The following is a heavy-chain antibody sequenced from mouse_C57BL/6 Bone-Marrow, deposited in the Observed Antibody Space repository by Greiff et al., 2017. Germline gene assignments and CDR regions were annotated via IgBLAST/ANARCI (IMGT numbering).Heavy chain of an antibody. CDR1: GYTFTSYD. CDR3: ARRGYYYGSSYAMDY. J-gene: IGHJ4*01. Sequence: QVQLKQSGPELVKPGASVKLSCKASGYTFTSYDINWVKQRPGQGLEWIGWIYPRDGSTKYNEKFKGKATLTVDTSSSTAYMELHSLTSEDSAVYFCARRGYYYGSSYAMDYWGQGTSVTVSS. V-gene: IGHV1-85*01. CDR2: IYPRDGST. D-gene: IGHD1-1*01.